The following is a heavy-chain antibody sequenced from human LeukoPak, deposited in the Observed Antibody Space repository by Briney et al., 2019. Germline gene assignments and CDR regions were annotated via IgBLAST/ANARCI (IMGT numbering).Heavy chain of an antibody. CDR3: ARAIPLDC. Sequence: GGSLRLSCAASGFTFSHYWMHWVRQAPGKGLMWVSTINTDGSTTLYADSVKGRFTISRDNARNTLYLQMNSLRAEDSAVYYCARAIPLDCWGQGTLVTVSS. CDR2: INTDGSTT. CDR1: GFTFSHYW. V-gene: IGHV3-74*01. J-gene: IGHJ4*02.